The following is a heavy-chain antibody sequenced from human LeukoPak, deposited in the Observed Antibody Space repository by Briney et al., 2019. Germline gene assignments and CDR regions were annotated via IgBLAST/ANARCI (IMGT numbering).Heavy chain of an antibody. D-gene: IGHD3-10*02. CDR3: AELGITMIGGV. V-gene: IGHV3-48*03. Sequence: PGGSLRLSCAASGFTFSSYEMIWVCQAPGKGLEWVSYISSSGSTIYYADSVKGRFTISRDNAKNSLYLQMNSLRAEDTAVYYCAELGITMIGGVWGKGTTVTISS. CDR1: GFTFSSYE. J-gene: IGHJ6*04. CDR2: ISSSGSTI.